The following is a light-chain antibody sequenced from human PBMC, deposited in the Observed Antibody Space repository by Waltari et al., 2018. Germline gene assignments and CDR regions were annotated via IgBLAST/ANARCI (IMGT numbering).Light chain of an antibody. V-gene: IGKV3-20*01. CDR2: GAS. CDR1: QIVSSNF. Sequence: EIVLTQSPGTLSLSPGGRATLSCRASQIVSSNFLAWYQQKPGQAPRLLIFGASSRATGIPDRFSGSGSGTDFTFTISRLEPEDSAVYYCQQYGSSPETFGQGTKVEIK. J-gene: IGKJ1*01. CDR3: QQYGSSPET.